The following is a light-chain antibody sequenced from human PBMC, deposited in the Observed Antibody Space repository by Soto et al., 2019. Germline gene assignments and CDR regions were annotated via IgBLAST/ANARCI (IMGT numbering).Light chain of an antibody. CDR1: QSVSSY. Sequence: EIVLTQSPATLSLSPGERATLSCSASQSVSSYLAWYQQKPGQAPRLLIYDASNRATGIPARFSGSGSGTDFTLTISSLEPEEFAVYYCQQRSNWPRRTFGPGTKVDIK. J-gene: IGKJ3*01. CDR3: QQRSNWPRRT. CDR2: DAS. V-gene: IGKV3-11*01.